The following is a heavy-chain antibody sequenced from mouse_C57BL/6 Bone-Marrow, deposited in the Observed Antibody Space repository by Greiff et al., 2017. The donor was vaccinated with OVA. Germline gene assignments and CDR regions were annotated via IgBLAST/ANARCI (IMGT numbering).Heavy chain of an antibody. V-gene: IGHV1-39*01. D-gene: IGHD2-3*01. CDR3: AIDDGYSDWYCDV. Sequence: EVQLQQSGPELVKPGASVKISCKASGYSFTDYNMNWVKQSNGKSLEWIGVINPNYGTTSYNQKFKGKATLTVDQSSSTAYMPHNSLTSKDSAVYYCAIDDGYSDWYCDVWGTGTTVTVSS. CDR1: GYSFTDYN. CDR2: INPNYGTT. J-gene: IGHJ1*03.